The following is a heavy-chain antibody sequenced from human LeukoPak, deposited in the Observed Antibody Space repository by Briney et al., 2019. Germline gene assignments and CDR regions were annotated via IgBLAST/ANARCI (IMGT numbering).Heavy chain of an antibody. D-gene: IGHD6-19*01. J-gene: IGHJ4*02. CDR1: GFTSSSYS. CDR2: ISSSSSYI. Sequence: GGSLRLSCAASGFTSSSYSMNWVRQAPGKGLEWVSSISSSSSYIYYADSVKGRFTISRDNAKNSLYLQMNSLRAEDTAVYYCARGPESSGWYYFDYWGQGTLVTVSS. V-gene: IGHV3-21*01. CDR3: ARGPESSGWYYFDY.